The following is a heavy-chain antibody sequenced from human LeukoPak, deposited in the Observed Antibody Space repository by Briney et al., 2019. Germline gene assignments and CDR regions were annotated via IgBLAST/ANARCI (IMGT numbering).Heavy chain of an antibody. CDR1: GGTFSSYA. CDR3: ARSRGSSSWHFDY. CDR2: IIPIFGTA. D-gene: IGHD6-13*01. J-gene: IGHJ4*02. V-gene: IGHV1-69*05. Sequence: SVKVSCKASGGTFSSYAISWVRQAPGQGLEWMGGIIPIFGTANYAQKFQGRVTITTDESTSTAYMELSSLRSEDTAVYYCARSRGSSSWHFDYWGQGTLVTVSS.